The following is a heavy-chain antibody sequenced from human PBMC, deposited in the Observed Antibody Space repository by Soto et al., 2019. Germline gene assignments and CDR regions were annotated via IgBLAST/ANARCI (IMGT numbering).Heavy chain of an antibody. CDR2: IIPIFGTA. Sequence: ASVKVSCKASGGTFSSYAISWVRQAPGQGLEWMGGIIPIFGTANYAQKFQGRVTITADKSTSTAYMELSSLRSEDTAVYYCARRAGTDIVVVPAGGMDVWGQGTTVTVSS. J-gene: IGHJ6*02. CDR1: GGTFSSYA. V-gene: IGHV1-69*06. D-gene: IGHD2-2*01. CDR3: ARRAGTDIVVVPAGGMDV.